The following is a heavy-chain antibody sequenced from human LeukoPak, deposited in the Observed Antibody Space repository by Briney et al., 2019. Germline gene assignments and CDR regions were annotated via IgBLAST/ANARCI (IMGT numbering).Heavy chain of an antibody. CDR3: ARDPRNVGLAP. D-gene: IGHD2-15*01. CDR2: NNGDGSTT. CDR1: GFSLSGYW. Sequence: GSLRLSCVASGFSLSGYWMYWVRQAPGKGLMYISRNNGDGSTTNYADVVKGRFTMSRDNVKNTLYLQMNSLRVEDTAVYYCARDPRNVGLAPWGQGTLVTVSS. V-gene: IGHV3-74*01. J-gene: IGHJ5*02.